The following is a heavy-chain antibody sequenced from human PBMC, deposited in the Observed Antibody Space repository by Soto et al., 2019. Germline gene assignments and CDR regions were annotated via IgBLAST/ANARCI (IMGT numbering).Heavy chain of an antibody. J-gene: IGHJ4*02. V-gene: IGHV3-7*01. CDR3: AREDYYDSSGLEYYFDY. Sequence: GGSLRLSCATSEFTFSNYWMTWVRQAPGKGLEWVANIKPDGSETYCVDSLKGRFTISRDNAKNSLYLQMNSLRAEDTAVYYCAREDYYDSSGLEYYFDYRGQGTLVTVSS. CDR2: IKPDGSET. D-gene: IGHD3-22*01. CDR1: EFTFSNYW.